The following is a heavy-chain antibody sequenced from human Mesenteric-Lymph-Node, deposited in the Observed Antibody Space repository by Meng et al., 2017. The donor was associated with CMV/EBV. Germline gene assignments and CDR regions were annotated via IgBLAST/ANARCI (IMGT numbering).Heavy chain of an antibody. CDR3: ARERRDGYITFDY. J-gene: IGHJ4*02. D-gene: IGHD5-24*01. CDR1: GGSIFSGAYY. Sequence: TVSGGSIFSGAYYWSWIRQHPGKGLGWIGYIHYSGNTYYNPSLKRRVTISMDTSKNQFSLSLSSVTAADTAVYYCARERRDGYITFDYWGQGTLVTVSS. CDR2: IHYSGNT. V-gene: IGHV4-31*02.